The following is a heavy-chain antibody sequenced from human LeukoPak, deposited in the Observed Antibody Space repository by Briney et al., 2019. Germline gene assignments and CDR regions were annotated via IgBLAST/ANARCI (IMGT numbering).Heavy chain of an antibody. J-gene: IGHJ4*02. CDR2: ISSSSSYI. CDR3: AKTPYYGSGSYYNVPTHFDY. CDR1: GFTFSSYS. Sequence: PGGSLRLSCAASGFTFSSYSMNWVRQAPGKGLEWVSSISSSSSYIYYADSVKGRFTISRDNAKNSLYLQMNSLRAEDTAVYYCAKTPYYGSGSYYNVPTHFDYWGQGTLVTVSS. D-gene: IGHD3-10*01. V-gene: IGHV3-21*01.